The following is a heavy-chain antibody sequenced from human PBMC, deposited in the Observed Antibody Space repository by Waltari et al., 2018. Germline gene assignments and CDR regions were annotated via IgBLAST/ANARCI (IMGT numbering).Heavy chain of an antibody. Sequence: QVQLQESGPGLVKPSETLSLTCIVSGGSISSYYWSWIRQPPGKGLEWIGYIYYSGSTNYNPSLKSRVTISVDTSKNQFSLKLSSVTAADTAVYYCARDSVSGYDFWSGYRGGWFDPWGQGTLVTVSS. CDR3: ARDSVSGYDFWSGYRGGWFDP. V-gene: IGHV4-59*01. J-gene: IGHJ5*02. CDR1: GGSISSYY. D-gene: IGHD3-3*01. CDR2: IYYSGST.